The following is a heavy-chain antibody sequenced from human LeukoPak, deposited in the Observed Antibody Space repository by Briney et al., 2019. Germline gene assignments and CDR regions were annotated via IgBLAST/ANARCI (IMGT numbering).Heavy chain of an antibody. CDR1: GYTFVSYG. CDR3: ARSGRTVTTHFDY. D-gene: IGHD4-17*01. Sequence: GASVKVSCKASGYTFVSYGISWVRQAPGQGLEWMGWIGADNANTNYAQKLQGRVTMTTDTSTSTAYMELRSLTSDDTAVYFCARSGRTVTTHFDYWGQGTLVTVSS. V-gene: IGHV1-18*01. J-gene: IGHJ4*02. CDR2: IGADNANT.